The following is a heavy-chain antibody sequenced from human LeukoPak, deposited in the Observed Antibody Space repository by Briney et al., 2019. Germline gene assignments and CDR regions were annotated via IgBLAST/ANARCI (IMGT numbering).Heavy chain of an antibody. D-gene: IGHD3-10*01. CDR1: GGSISSGDYY. V-gene: IGHV4-30-4*01. Sequence: SETLSLTCTVSGGSISSGDYYWSWIRQPPGKGLEWIGYIYHSGSTYYNPSLKSRVTISVDTSKNQFSLKLSSVTAADTAVYYCARDGSWGSGSFHLWGQGTLVTVSS. CDR3: ARDGSWGSGSFHL. CDR2: IYHSGST. J-gene: IGHJ4*02.